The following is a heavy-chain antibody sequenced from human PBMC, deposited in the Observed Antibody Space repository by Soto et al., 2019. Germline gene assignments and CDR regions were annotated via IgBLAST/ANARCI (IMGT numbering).Heavy chain of an antibody. CDR2: INCSGST. D-gene: IGHD5-18*01. V-gene: IGHV4-59*01. J-gene: IGHJ4*02. CDR3: AGSDVDTAMTDY. CDR1: GFTISSYY. Sequence: AETLSLSCTASGFTISSYYLSWVRQPPGKGLEWVGTINCSGSTNYNPSLKGRVTISVDTSKNQFSLKLSSVTAADTAVYYCAGSDVDTAMTDYWGQGTLVTVSS.